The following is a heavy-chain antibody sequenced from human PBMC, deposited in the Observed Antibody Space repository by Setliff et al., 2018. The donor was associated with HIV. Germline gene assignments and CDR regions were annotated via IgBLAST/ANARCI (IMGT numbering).Heavy chain of an antibody. J-gene: IGHJ2*01. CDR1: GFTFSGFA. V-gene: IGHV3-23*01. Sequence: GSLRLSCGASGFTFSGFAMNWVRHAPGKGLEWVSAVSGGGTATEYAGSVQGRFTISRDNSKNALYLEMNNLRAEDTAIYYCAKKVAGVNWYFDLWGRGTLVTVSS. CDR2: VSGGGTAT. CDR3: AKKVAGVNWYFDL. D-gene: IGHD6-19*01.